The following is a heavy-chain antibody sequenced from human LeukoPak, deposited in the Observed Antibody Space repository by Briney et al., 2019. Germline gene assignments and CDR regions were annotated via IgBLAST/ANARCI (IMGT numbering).Heavy chain of an antibody. CDR2: ISGSGGST. CDR1: GFTFSSYA. V-gene: IGHV3-23*01. Sequence: GGSLRLSCAASGFTFSSYAMSWVRQAPGKGLEWVSAISGSGGSTYYADSVKGRFTISRDNAKNSLSLQMNSLRAEDTAVYYCARAEELYYSDSSDYYPYYFDYWGQGTLVTVSS. J-gene: IGHJ4*02. CDR3: ARAEELYYSDSSDYYPYYFDY. D-gene: IGHD3-22*01.